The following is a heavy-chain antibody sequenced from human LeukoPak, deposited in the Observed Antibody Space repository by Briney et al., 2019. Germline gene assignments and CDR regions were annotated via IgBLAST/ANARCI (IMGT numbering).Heavy chain of an antibody. V-gene: IGHV3-74*01. CDR3: LAGYYYYYMDV. CDR1: GLAFSNYW. Sequence: GVSLRLSCAASGLAFSNYWLHWVRQAPGKGLVWVARINTHGSSTNYADSVKGRFTISRDNAKNTLYLQMTSLSAEDTAVYYALAGYYYYYMDVWGKGTTVTVSS. J-gene: IGHJ6*03. CDR2: INTHGSST. D-gene: IGHD6-13*01.